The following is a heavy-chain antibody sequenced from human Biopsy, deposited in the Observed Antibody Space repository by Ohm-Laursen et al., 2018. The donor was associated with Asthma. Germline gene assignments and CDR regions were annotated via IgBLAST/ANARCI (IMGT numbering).Heavy chain of an antibody. J-gene: IGHJ6*02. V-gene: IGHV1-69*13. CDR3: ARGYSGSDRIVYYYSGLEV. CDR2: INAGDGNT. CDR1: GDSFSNYA. Sequence: SVKVSCKASGDSFSNYAISWVRQAPGQRLEWMGWINAGDGNTKYSQKFQGRVTITADESTSTAYMELSSLSSEDTAVYYCARGYSGSDRIVYYYSGLEVWGQGTTVTVSS. D-gene: IGHD5-12*01.